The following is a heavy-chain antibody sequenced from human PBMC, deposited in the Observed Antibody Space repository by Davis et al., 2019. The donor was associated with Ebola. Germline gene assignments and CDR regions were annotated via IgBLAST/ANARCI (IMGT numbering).Heavy chain of an antibody. CDR2: ISAYNVNT. CDR1: GYTFTSYG. Sequence: AASVKVSCKASGYTFTSYGISRVRQAPGQGLEWMGWISAYNVNTNYAQKLQGRVTMTTDTSTSTAYMELRSLRSDDTAVYYCARNYYGSGSYYNFDYWGQGTLVTVSS. CDR3: ARNYYGSGSYYNFDY. V-gene: IGHV1-18*01. J-gene: IGHJ4*02. D-gene: IGHD3-10*01.